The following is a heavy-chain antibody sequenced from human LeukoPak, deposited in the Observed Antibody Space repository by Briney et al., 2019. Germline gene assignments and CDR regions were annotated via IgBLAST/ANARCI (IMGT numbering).Heavy chain of an antibody. J-gene: IGHJ4*02. CDR1: GGSFSGYY. CDR2: INHSGST. V-gene: IGHV4-34*01. D-gene: IGHD5-12*01. CDR3: ARGYSGFPYYLDY. Sequence: NPSETLSLTCAVYGGSFSGYYWSWIRQPPGKGLEWIGEINHSGSTNYNPSLKSRVTISVDTSKNQFSLRLSSVTAADTAVFYCARGYSGFPYYLDYWGQGTLVTVSS.